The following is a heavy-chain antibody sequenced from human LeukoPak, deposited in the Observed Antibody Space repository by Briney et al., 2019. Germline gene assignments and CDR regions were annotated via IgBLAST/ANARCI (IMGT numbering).Heavy chain of an antibody. CDR1: GFTFSSHG. D-gene: IGHD6-19*01. V-gene: IGHV3-33*08. CDR3: ARDGTGSNSGWYIH. CDR2: IWYDGSNK. J-gene: IGHJ4*02. Sequence: PGGSLRLTCATSGFTFSSHGMHWVRQAPGKGLEWVAVIWYDGSNKYYADSVKDRFTISRDNSKNTLYLQMNSLRAEDTAVYYCARDGTGSNSGWYIHWGQGALVTVSS.